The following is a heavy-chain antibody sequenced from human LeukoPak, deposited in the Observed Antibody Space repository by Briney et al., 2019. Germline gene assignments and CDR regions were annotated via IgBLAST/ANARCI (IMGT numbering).Heavy chain of an antibody. CDR2: ISYDGSNK. Sequence: GGSLRLSCAASGFTFSSYGMHWVRQAPGKGLEWVAVISYDGSNKYYADSVKGRFTISRDNSKNTLYLQMNSLRAEDTAVYYCARGGRWCSSTSCAFDYWGQGTLVTVSS. CDR3: ARGGRWCSSTSCAFDY. CDR1: GFTFSSYG. J-gene: IGHJ4*02. V-gene: IGHV3-30*03. D-gene: IGHD2-2*01.